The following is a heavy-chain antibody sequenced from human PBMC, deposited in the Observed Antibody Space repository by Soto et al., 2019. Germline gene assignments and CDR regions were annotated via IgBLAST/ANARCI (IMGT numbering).Heavy chain of an antibody. CDR3: AKDSDYDFWSGYFYFDY. CDR2: ISGSGGST. D-gene: IGHD3-3*01. CDR1: GFTFSSYA. J-gene: IGHJ4*02. Sequence: GGSLRLSCAASGFTFSSYAMSWVRQAPGKGLEWVSAISGSGGSTYYADSVKGRFTISRDNSKNTLYLQMNSLRAEDTAVYYCAKDSDYDFWSGYFYFDYWGQGTLVTVSS. V-gene: IGHV3-23*01.